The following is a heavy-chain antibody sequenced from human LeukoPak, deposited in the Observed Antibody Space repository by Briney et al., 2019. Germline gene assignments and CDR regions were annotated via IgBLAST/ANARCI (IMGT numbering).Heavy chain of an antibody. Sequence: PSQTLSLTCTVSGGSISSGGYYWSWIRQPPGKGLEWIGYIYYSGSTNYNPSLKSRVTISVDTSKNQFSLKLSSVTAADTAVYYCARGGGSTDYYDSSGYFWGQGTLVTVSS. V-gene: IGHV4-61*08. CDR3: ARGGGSTDYYDSSGYF. D-gene: IGHD3-22*01. J-gene: IGHJ4*02. CDR2: IYYSGST. CDR1: GGSISSGGYY.